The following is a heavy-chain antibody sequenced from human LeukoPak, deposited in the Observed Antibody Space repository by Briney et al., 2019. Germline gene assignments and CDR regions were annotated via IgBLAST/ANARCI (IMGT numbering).Heavy chain of an antibody. Sequence: GGSLRLSCAASGFTFSSYSMNWARQAPGKGLEWVSSISSSSSYIYYADSVKGRFTISRDNAKNSLYLQMNSLRAEDTAVYYCARAPTSMAPDYWGQGTLVTVSS. CDR2: ISSSSSYI. V-gene: IGHV3-21*01. CDR1: GFTFSSYS. D-gene: IGHD5-18*01. CDR3: ARAPTSMAPDY. J-gene: IGHJ4*02.